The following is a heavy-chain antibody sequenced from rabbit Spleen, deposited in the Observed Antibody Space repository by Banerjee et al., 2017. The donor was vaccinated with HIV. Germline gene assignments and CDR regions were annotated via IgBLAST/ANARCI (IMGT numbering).Heavy chain of an antibody. CDR2: INTATGKP. Sequence: QEQLVESGGGLVQPGGSLKLSCKASGFDFSNYGVSWVRQAPGKGLEWIACINTATGKPVYATWAKGRFTCSKTSSTTVTLQMTSLTVADTATYFCVRDDGGYDYIDGYFRLWGPGTLVTVS. CDR1: GFDFSNYG. D-gene: IGHD6-1*01. V-gene: IGHV1S45*01. J-gene: IGHJ4*01. CDR3: VRDDGGYDYIDGYFRL.